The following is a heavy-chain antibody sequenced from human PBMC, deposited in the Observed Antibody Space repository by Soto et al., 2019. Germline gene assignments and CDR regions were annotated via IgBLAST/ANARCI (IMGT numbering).Heavy chain of an antibody. CDR2: IFHGGNT. V-gene: IGHV4-38-2*01. D-gene: IGHD2-15*01. CDR3: ARARWYDAFDV. Sequence: SETLSLTCAVSGFLISSGNYWGWIRKPPGKGLEWIGSIFHGGNTYYNPSLKSRVTISVDMSKNQFSLKLNSVTAADTAVYYCARARWYDAFDVWGQGTVVTVSS. J-gene: IGHJ3*01. CDR1: GFLISSGNY.